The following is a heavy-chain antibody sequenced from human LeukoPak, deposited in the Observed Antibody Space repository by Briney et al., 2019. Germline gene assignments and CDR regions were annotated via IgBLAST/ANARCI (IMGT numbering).Heavy chain of an antibody. D-gene: IGHD4-17*01. CDR2: SGVSGGS. Sequence: GGSLRLSCAASGFXFNSYPISWVRQAPGKGLEWASSSGVSGGSYYADSVKGRFTISRDNSKNTLSLQMNNLRAEDTALYYCAKDSSVPYGITDWGQGTLVTVS. V-gene: IGHV3-23*01. J-gene: IGHJ4*02. CDR3: AKDSSVPYGITD. CDR1: GFXFNSYP.